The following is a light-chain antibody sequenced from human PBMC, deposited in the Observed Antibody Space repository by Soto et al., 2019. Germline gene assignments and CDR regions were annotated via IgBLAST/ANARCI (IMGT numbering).Light chain of an antibody. Sequence: QSALTQPASVSGSPGQSSTLSCTGTSSDVGSYNLVSWYQQHPGKAPKLMISEGGKRPSGVSNRFSGSKSGNTASLTISGLQAEDEDDYYCCSFAGGSTYVFGTGTKLTVL. CDR3: CSFAGGSTYV. V-gene: IGLV2-23*01. CDR1: SSDVGSYNL. CDR2: EGG. J-gene: IGLJ1*01.